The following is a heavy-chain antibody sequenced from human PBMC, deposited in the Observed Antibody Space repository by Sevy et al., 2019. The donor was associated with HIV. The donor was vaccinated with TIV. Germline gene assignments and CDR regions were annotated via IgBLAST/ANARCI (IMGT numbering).Heavy chain of an antibody. Sequence: SETLSLTCTVSGGSITSLYWNWIRQPPGKGLEWIANIYYNGHINYNPSLKSRFTLSLDTSKTQFSLRLSSVTAAATAMYYCAGENAWGRGYSWGQGTLVTVSS. CDR3: AGENAWGRGYS. J-gene: IGHJ4*02. V-gene: IGHV4-59*11. CDR2: IYYNGHI. CDR1: GGSITSLY. D-gene: IGHD1-26*01.